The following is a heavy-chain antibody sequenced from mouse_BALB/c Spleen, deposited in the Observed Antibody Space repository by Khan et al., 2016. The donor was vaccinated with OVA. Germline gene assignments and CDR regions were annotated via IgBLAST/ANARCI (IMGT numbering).Heavy chain of an antibody. CDR3: ARQNYYGYAMDY. CDR2: ISYSGTT. V-gene: IGHV3-2*02. Sequence: EVKLLESGPGLVKPSQSLSLTCTVTGYSITSDYAWNWIRQFPGNKLEWMGYISYSGTTSYNPSLKSRTSITRDTSKNQFFLQLNSVTSEDTATYYCARQNYYGYAMDYWGQGTSVTVSA. D-gene: IGHD1-1*01. J-gene: IGHJ4*01. CDR1: GYSITSDYA.